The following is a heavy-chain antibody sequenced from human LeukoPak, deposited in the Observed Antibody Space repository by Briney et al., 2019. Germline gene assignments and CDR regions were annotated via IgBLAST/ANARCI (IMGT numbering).Heavy chain of an antibody. D-gene: IGHD3-10*01. Sequence: PPGSLSLSCAASGFTFSNYAMSWVRQAPGKGLEWVSVISGSGGSTYYADSMKGRFTLSRDNSKNTLYLQMNSLRAEDTAVYYCAKDRRGSPQGGYFDYWGPGNL. CDR1: GFTFSNYA. CDR2: ISGSGGST. J-gene: IGHJ4*02. V-gene: IGHV3-23*01. CDR3: AKDRRGSPQGGYFDY.